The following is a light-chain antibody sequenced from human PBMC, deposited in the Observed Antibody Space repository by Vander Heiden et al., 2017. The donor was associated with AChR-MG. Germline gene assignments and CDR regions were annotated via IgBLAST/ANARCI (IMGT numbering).Light chain of an antibody. Sequence: DIQMTQSPSSLSASVGDRVTITCRASQSISSYLNWYQQKPGKAPKLLIYAASSLQSGVPSRFSGSGSGTDFTLTISRLQPEDFATYYCQQRDSTPQTFGQGTQVEIK. CDR2: AAS. J-gene: IGKJ1*01. CDR3: QQRDSTPQT. CDR1: QSISSY. V-gene: IGKV1-39*01.